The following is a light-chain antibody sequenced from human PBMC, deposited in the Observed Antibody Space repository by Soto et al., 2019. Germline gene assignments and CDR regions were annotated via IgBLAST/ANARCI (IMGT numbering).Light chain of an antibody. J-gene: IGLJ1*01. V-gene: IGLV2-14*01. Sequence: QSALTQPASVSGSPGQSITFSCTGTSSDIGGYNYVSWYQQHPGKAPKLMIYEVSNRPSGVSDRFSGSKSGNTASLTVSGLQAADDADYYCTSYTSSTTNYVFGTGTKLTVL. CDR2: EVS. CDR1: SSDIGGYNY. CDR3: TSYTSSTTNYV.